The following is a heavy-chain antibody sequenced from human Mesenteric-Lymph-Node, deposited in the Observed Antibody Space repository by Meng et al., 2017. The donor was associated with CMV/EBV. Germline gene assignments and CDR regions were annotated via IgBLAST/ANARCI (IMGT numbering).Heavy chain of an antibody. J-gene: IGHJ6*02. CDR3: ASTKQTTYSNAGYYYGMDV. D-gene: IGHD4-11*01. Sequence: GGSLRLSCAASGFTFSNYWMYWVRQAPGKGLVWVSRIKSDGSSTSYADSVKGRFTISRDNAKNSLYLQMNSLRAEDTAVYYCASTKQTTYSNAGYYYGMDVWGQGTTVTVSS. V-gene: IGHV3-74*01. CDR2: IKSDGSST. CDR1: GFTFSNYW.